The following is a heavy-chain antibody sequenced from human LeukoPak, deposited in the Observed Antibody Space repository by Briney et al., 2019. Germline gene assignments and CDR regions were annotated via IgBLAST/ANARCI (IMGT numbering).Heavy chain of an antibody. D-gene: IGHD2-15*01. CDR3: ARDGYCSGGSCYSNYYYYGMDV. V-gene: IGHV1-18*01. Sequence: ASVKVSCKASGYTFTSYGISWVRQAPGQGLEWTGWISAYNGNTNYAQKLQGRVTMTTDTSTSTAYMEPRSLRSDDTAVYYCARDGYCSGGSCYSNYYYYGMDVWGQGTTVTVSS. CDR1: GYTFTSYG. CDR2: ISAYNGNT. J-gene: IGHJ6*02.